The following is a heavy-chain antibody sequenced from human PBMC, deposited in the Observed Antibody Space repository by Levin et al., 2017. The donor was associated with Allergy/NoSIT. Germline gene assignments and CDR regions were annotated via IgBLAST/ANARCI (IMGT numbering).Heavy chain of an antibody. Sequence: GESLKISCAASGFTFSTYSMNWVRRAPGKGLEWVSYISSSSSTIYYADSVKGRFTISRDNAKNSLYLQMNSLRDEDAAVYYCASITEGYWGQGTLVTVSS. D-gene: IGHD1-14*01. V-gene: IGHV3-48*02. CDR1: GFTFSTYS. J-gene: IGHJ4*02. CDR2: ISSSSSTI. CDR3: ASITEGY.